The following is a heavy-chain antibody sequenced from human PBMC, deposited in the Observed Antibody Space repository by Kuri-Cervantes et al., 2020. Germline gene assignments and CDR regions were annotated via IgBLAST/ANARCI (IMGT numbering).Heavy chain of an antibody. V-gene: IGHV3-30*02. Sequence: GESLKISCAASGFTFSSYNMNWVRQAPGKGLEWVAFIHYDGINKYYVDSVKGRFTISRDNSKNTLYLQMNSLRAEDTAVYYCAKETKQPNNLWQLGGGFEYWGQGTLVTVSS. D-gene: IGHD6-13*01. CDR1: GFTFSSYN. J-gene: IGHJ4*02. CDR2: IHYDGINK. CDR3: AKETKQPNNLWQLGGGFEY.